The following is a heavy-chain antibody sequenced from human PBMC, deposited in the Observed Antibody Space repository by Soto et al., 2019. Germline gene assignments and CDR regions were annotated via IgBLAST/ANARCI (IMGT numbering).Heavy chain of an antibody. V-gene: IGHV3-66*01. CDR3: ARDSGYCSGGSCYSQIDY. D-gene: IGHD2-15*01. J-gene: IGHJ4*02. CDR2: IYSGGST. CDR1: GFTVSSNY. Sequence: EVQLVESGGGLVQPGGSLRLSCAASGFTVSSNYMSWVRQAPGKGLEWVSVIYSGGSTYYADSVKGRFTISRDNSKNTLYLQMNSLRAEDTAVYYCARDSGYCSGGSCYSQIDYWGQGTLVTVSS.